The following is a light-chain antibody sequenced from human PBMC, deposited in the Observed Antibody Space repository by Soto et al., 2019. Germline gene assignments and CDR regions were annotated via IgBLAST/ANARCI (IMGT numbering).Light chain of an antibody. CDR1: QSLVYSDGKTY. Sequence: DLVMTQSPDSLPVTLGQPASISCRSSQSLVYSDGKTYLNWYQQRPGQSPRRLIYKVSNRDSGVPDRFSGGGSGTDFTLKISRVEAEDVGVYYCMQGSHWPWAFGQGTKVEIK. J-gene: IGKJ1*01. CDR3: MQGSHWPWA. V-gene: IGKV2-30*01. CDR2: KVS.